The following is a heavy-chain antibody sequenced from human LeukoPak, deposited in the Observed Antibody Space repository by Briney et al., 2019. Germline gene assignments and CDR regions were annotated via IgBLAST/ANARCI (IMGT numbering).Heavy chain of an antibody. V-gene: IGHV4-30-2*01. CDR3: ARDGYGGNFDY. J-gene: IGHJ4*02. CDR1: GGSISXGGYS. D-gene: IGHD2-15*01. Sequence: QTLSLTCAVSGGSISXGGYSWSWIRHPAGKGLEWIGCICHSGSTYYNPSLKSRVTISVDRSKNQFSLKLSSVTAADTAVYYCARDGYGGNFDYWGQGTLVTVSS. CDR2: ICHSGST.